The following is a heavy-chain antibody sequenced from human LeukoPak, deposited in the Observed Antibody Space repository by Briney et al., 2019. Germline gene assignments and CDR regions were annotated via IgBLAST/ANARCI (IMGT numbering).Heavy chain of an antibody. CDR1: GFTFSSYA. Sequence: GRSLRLSCAASGFTFSSYAMHWVRQAPGKGLEWVAVISYDGSNKYYADSVKGRFTISRDNSKNTLYLQMNSLRAEDTAVYYCATSLTVTQYYFDYWGQGTLVTVSS. CDR2: ISYDGSNK. J-gene: IGHJ4*02. V-gene: IGHV3-30-3*01. CDR3: ATSLTVTQYYFDY. D-gene: IGHD4-17*01.